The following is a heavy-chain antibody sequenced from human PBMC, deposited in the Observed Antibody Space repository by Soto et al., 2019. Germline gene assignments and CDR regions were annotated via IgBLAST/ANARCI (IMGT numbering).Heavy chain of an antibody. CDR1: GFTFNNAW. V-gene: IGHV3-15*01. Sequence: EVQLMESGGGLVKPGGSLRLSCAASGFTFNNAWMSWVRQAPGKGLEWVGRIRSKTDGGTTDYAAPVKGRFTISRDDSKNTLYLQMNSLKTEDTAVYYCTTEYCGTTSCWDLFDYWGQGTLVTVSS. CDR2: IRSKTDGGTT. CDR3: TTEYCGTTSCWDLFDY. D-gene: IGHD2-2*01. J-gene: IGHJ4*02.